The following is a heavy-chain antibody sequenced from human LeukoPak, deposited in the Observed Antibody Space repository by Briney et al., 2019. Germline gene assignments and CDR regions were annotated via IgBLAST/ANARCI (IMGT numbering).Heavy chain of an antibody. Sequence: GGSLRLSCAASRFTFSSYSMNWVRQAPGKGLEWVSSINSSSSYIYYADSVRGRFTISRDNAKNSLYLQMNSLRAEDTAVYYCARDRFLEWLSYYYMDVWGKGTTVTVSS. D-gene: IGHD3-3*01. CDR2: INSSSSYI. V-gene: IGHV3-21*01. CDR3: ARDRFLEWLSYYYMDV. CDR1: RFTFSSYS. J-gene: IGHJ6*03.